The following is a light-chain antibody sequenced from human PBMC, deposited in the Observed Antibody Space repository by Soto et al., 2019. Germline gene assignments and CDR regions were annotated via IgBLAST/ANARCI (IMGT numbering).Light chain of an antibody. CDR1: QSIGIF. J-gene: IGKJ4*01. CDR3: QQTYSLVT. CDR2: TAS. V-gene: IGKV1-39*01. Sequence: DILMTQSPSSLSASVGDKVTITCRASQSIGIFLNWYQQKRGKAPQLLIYTASSLPSGVPSRFSASGSGTDFTLTIRSLQPEDFATYYCQQTYSLVTFGGGTKVEIK.